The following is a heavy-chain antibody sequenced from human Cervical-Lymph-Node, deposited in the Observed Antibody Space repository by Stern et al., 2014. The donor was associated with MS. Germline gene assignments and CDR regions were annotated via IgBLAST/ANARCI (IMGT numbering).Heavy chain of an antibody. V-gene: IGHV3-23*04. CDR3: AKDLGRGVVVVPLYGLDV. Sequence: EVQLVESGGGLVQPGGSLRLSCAASGFTFSTYAFSWVRQAPGKGLEWVSSISDSGVYTYYAESVKGRFTISRDNSKSMLYLEMQSLRAEDTAVYHCAKDLGRGVVVVPLYGLDVWGQGTTVTVSS. J-gene: IGHJ6*02. CDR2: ISDSGVYT. D-gene: IGHD2-2*01. CDR1: GFTFSTYA.